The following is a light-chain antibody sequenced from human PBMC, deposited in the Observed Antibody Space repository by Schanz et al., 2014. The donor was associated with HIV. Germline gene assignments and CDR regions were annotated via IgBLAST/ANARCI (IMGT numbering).Light chain of an antibody. CDR2: NVS. J-gene: IGLJ1*01. CDR1: SNDVGVYNY. Sequence: QSALTQPRSVSGSPGQSVTISCTGTSNDVGVYNYVSWYQQHPGKAPKLIIYNVSQRPSGVPDRFSGSKSGNTASLTISGLQADDEADYYCSSKRSGDTTPFVFGSGTKLTVL. CDR3: SSKRSGDTTPFV. V-gene: IGLV2-11*01.